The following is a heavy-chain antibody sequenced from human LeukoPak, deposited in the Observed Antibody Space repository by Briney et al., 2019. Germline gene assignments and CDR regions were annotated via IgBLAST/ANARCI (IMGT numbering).Heavy chain of an antibody. CDR3: AKVRDGRSTGGTYYYYMDV. CDR1: GFSFNNYA. J-gene: IGHJ6*03. V-gene: IGHV3-23*01. Sequence: GGSLRLSCVASGFSFNNYAMSWVRQAPGKGLEWVSAINSGGDATKYADSVKGRFTISRDNSKNTLYLQMNTLRVEDTAVFYCAKVRDGRSTGGTYYYYMDVWGEGTTVTVSS. D-gene: IGHD1-26*01. CDR2: INSGGDAT.